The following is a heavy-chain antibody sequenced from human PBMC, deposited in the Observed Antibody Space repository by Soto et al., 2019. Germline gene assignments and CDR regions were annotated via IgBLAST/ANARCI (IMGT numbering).Heavy chain of an antibody. CDR2: IYHSGST. CDR3: ARGRATTSFWFDP. V-gene: IGHV4-4*02. J-gene: IGHJ5*02. Sequence: SETLSLTCAVSGGSISSSNWWSWVRQPPGKGLEWIGEIYHSGSTNYNPSLKSRVTISVDKSKDQFSLKLSSVTAADTAVYYCARGRATTSFWFDPWGQGTLVTVSS. D-gene: IGHD1-26*01. CDR1: GGSISSSNW.